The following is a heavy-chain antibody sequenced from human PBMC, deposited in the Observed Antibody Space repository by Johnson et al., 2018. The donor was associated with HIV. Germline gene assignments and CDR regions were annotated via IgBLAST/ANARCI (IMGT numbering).Heavy chain of an antibody. D-gene: IGHD2-15*01. J-gene: IGHJ3*02. CDR1: GFTFSSYD. Sequence: EVQLVESGGGLKQPGGSLRLYCAASGFTFSSYDMHWVRQATGKGLEWVSTIGTAGDTYYPGTVKGRFTVSREDAKKYCYLQMNSLRAGDTALYYCARAVCRGGRCYSHDAFDIWGQGTMVTVSS. CDR3: ARAVCRGGRCYSHDAFDI. V-gene: IGHV3-13*01. CDR2: IGTAGDT.